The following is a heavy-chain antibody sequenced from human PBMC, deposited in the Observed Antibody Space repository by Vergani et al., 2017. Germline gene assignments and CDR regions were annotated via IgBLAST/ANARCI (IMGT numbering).Heavy chain of an antibody. CDR2: IYSTGST. CDR3: ARMGGYDEGDAFRIGYFDS. J-gene: IGHJ4*02. Sequence: QVQLQESGPGLVKPSQTLSLTCSVSGDSISSGVYYWTWIRQHPGKGLEWIGYIYSTGSTHHNPSLRRRINMSVDTSKNQFSLNLNSVTAADTAMYYCARMGGYDEGDAFRIGYFDSWGPGILVTVSS. CDR1: GDSISSGVYY. D-gene: IGHD3-22*01. V-gene: IGHV4-31*03.